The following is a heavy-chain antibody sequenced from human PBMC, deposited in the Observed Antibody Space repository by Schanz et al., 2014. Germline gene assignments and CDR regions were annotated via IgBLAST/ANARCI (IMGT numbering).Heavy chain of an antibody. CDR2: ISGSSIHK. V-gene: IGHV3-11*05. J-gene: IGHJ4*02. Sequence: QVQLVESGGGVVQPGRSRRLSCEASGFTFSDYYMAWIRQAPGKGLEWVSHISGSSIHKNYADSVKGRFTISRDNGKNSLYLQMNSLRAEDTALYYCARDSGSSSWYPSDYWGQGTLVTVSS. D-gene: IGHD6-13*01. CDR3: ARDSGSSSWYPSDY. CDR1: GFTFSDYY.